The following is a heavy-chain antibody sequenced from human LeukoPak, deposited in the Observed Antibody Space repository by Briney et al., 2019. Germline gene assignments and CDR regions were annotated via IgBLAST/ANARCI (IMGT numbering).Heavy chain of an antibody. J-gene: IGHJ4*02. CDR1: GFTFISYW. D-gene: IGHD3-10*01. CDR3: ARFGPGRDLSYLDY. Sequence: PGGSLRLSCAASGFTFISYWMNWVRQAPGKGLEWVASINQDGSEEFYVNSMKGRVTISRNYAKNSLYLQINNLRTEDTAVYYCARFGPGRDLSYLDYWGQGTLVTVSS. V-gene: IGHV3-7*01. CDR2: INQDGSEE.